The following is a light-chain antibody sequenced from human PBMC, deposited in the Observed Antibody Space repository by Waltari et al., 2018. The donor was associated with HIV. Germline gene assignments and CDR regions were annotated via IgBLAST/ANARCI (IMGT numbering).Light chain of an antibody. CDR1: RTVLSNSDNRNY. J-gene: IGKJ4*01. CDR3: QQYYTVRPT. CDR2: WAS. Sequence: DIVMTQSQDSLAVSLGERATFNCRSSRTVLSNSDNRNYLAWYQKKTGQSPNVLSYWASTRQSGVPDRFSASVSGTNFSLTISSLQAADVAVYYCQQYYTVRPTFGGGTKVEIK. V-gene: IGKV4-1*01.